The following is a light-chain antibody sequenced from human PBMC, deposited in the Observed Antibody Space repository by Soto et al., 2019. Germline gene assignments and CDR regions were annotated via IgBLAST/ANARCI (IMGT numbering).Light chain of an antibody. CDR1: QSILYSSNNKNY. CDR3: QQYYSSPLT. V-gene: IGKV4-1*01. CDR2: WTS. Sequence: DIVMTQSPDSLPVSLGERATINCKSSQSILYSSNNKNYLAWYQHKPGQPPRLLLYWTSTRESGVPDRFSGSGSGTDFTLTISSLQAEDVAVYFCQQYYSSPLTFGGGTKVEI. J-gene: IGKJ4*01.